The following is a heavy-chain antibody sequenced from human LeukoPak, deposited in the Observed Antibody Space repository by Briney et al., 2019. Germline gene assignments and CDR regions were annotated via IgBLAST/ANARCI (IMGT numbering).Heavy chain of an antibody. CDR3: ARDSSRWTYYYDSSGYYGAFDI. J-gene: IGHJ3*02. V-gene: IGHV1-69*04. Sequence: ASVKVSCKASGGTFSSYAISWVRQAPGQGLEWMGRIIPILGIANYAQKFQGRVTITADKSTSTAYMELSSLRSEDTAVYYCARDSSRWTYYYDSSGYYGAFDIWGQGTMVTVSS. CDR2: IIPILGIA. CDR1: GGTFSSYA. D-gene: IGHD3-22*01.